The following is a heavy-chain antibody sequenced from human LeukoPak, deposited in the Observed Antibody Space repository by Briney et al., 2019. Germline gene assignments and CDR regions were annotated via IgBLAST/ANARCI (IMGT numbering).Heavy chain of an antibody. D-gene: IGHD5-12*01. J-gene: IGHJ6*03. CDR1: GGSISSYY. CDR3: ARIVTGYSGYDLAGGDYYYYMDV. CDR2: INHSGST. Sequence: SETLSLTCTVSGGSISSYYWNWIRQPPGKGLEWIGEINHSGSTNYNPSLKSRVTISVDTSKNQFSLKLSSVTAADTAVYYCARIVTGYSGYDLAGGDYYYYMDVWGKGTTVTVSS. V-gene: IGHV4-34*01.